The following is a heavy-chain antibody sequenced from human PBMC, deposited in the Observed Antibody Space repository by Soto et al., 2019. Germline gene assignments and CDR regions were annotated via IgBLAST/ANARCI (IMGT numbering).Heavy chain of an antibody. CDR1: GGSISSYY. Sequence: QVQLQESGPGLVKPSETLSLTCTVSGGSISSYYWSWIRQPPGKGLEWIGDVSYSGSTSYNPSLESRITISVDTSKSQFSLKVTSVTAADTAVYYCARVVGSRTNGFDYWGQGTLVTVSS. D-gene: IGHD1-1*01. V-gene: IGHV4-59*01. CDR3: ARVVGSRTNGFDY. CDR2: VSYSGST. J-gene: IGHJ4*02.